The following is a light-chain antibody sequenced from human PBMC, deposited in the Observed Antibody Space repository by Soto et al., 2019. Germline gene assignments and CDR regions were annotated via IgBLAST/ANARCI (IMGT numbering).Light chain of an antibody. J-gene: IGKJ1*01. CDR3: QQHSHWPPWT. CDR1: QSVSSNY. CDR2: GAS. V-gene: IGKV3D-20*02. Sequence: EIVLTQSPGTLSLSPGERATLSCRTSQSVSSNYLAWYQQKPGQAPRLLIYGASSRATGIPDRFSGSGSGTDFTLTISRLEPEDFAVYYCQQHSHWPPWTFGQGTRVEIQ.